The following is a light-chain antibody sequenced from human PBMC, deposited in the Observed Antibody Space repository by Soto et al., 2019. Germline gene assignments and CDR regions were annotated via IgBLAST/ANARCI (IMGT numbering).Light chain of an antibody. Sequence: DIQMTQSPSSLSASVGDRITITCRASPTISTYLNWYQQKPGKAPKLLISAASRLQSGVPSRFTVSGSCTEFTLTISSLQPEDVATYYYQQSHGIPYICGQGTKVEI. V-gene: IGKV1-39*01. CDR1: PTISTY. J-gene: IGKJ2*01. CDR3: QQSHGIPYI. CDR2: AAS.